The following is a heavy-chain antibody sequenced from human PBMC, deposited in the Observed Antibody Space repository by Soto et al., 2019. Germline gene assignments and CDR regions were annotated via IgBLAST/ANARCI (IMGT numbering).Heavy chain of an antibody. Sequence: EVQLLESGGGLVQPGGSLRLSCAASGFAFSSYAMSWVRQAPGKGLEWVSAISGSGGSTYYADSVKGRFTISRDNSKNTLYLQMNSLRAEDTAVYYCAASGGAVAGPEYYFDYWGQGTLVTVSS. CDR2: ISGSGGST. J-gene: IGHJ4*02. CDR1: GFAFSSYA. D-gene: IGHD6-19*01. CDR3: AASGGAVAGPEYYFDY. V-gene: IGHV3-23*01.